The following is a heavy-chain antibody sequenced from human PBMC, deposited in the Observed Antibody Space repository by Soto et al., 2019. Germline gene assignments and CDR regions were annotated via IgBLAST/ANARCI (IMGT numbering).Heavy chain of an antibody. J-gene: IGHJ4*02. CDR1: GFTFSGYA. CDR2: ISGSGGST. CDR3: AKVQYYGSGSYYLNLDY. D-gene: IGHD3-10*01. V-gene: IGHV3-23*01. Sequence: EVQLLESGGGLVQPGGSLRLSCAASGFTFSGYAMSWVRQAPGKGLEWVSAISGSGGSTYYADSVKGRFTISRDNSKNTLYLQMNSLRAEDTAVYYCAKVQYYGSGSYYLNLDYWGQGTLVTVSS.